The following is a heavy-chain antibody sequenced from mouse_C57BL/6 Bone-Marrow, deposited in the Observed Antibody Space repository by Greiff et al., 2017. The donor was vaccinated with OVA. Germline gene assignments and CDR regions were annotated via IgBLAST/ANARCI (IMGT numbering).Heavy chain of an antibody. Sequence: VQLQQSGPVLVKPGASVKMSCKASGYTFTDYYMNWVKQSHGKSLEWIGVINPYNGGTSYNQKFKGKATLTVDKSSSTAYMELNSLTSEDSAVYYCARLGPGNLFDYWGQGTTLTVSS. D-gene: IGHD3-3*01. CDR3: ARLGPGNLFDY. J-gene: IGHJ2*01. CDR1: GYTFTDYY. CDR2: INPYNGGT. V-gene: IGHV1-19*01.